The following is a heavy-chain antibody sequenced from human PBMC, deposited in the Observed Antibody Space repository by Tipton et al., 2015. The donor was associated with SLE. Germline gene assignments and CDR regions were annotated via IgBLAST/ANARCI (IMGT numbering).Heavy chain of an antibody. V-gene: IGHV4-61*10. CDR1: GGSISSSSYY. CDR3: ARCSSGWYNIFYYYMDV. CDR2: ISYSGST. Sequence: TLSLTCTVSGGSISSSSYYWSWIRQPAGKGLEWIGYISYSGSTNYNPSLKSRVTISLDTSTNQFSLKLNSVTAADTAVYYCARCSSGWYNIFYYYMDVWGKGTTVTVSS. J-gene: IGHJ6*03. D-gene: IGHD6-19*01.